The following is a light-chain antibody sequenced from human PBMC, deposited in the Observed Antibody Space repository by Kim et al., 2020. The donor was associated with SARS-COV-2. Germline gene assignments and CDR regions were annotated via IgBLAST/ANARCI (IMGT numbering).Light chain of an antibody. CDR1: NIGDYR. CDR3: QVWHTGGDRVV. Sequence: PGQTAQLPCGGDNIGDYRVPWYQQKPGQAPLLVIYYHTDRPSGIPERFSGSNSGTTVTLTISSVEAGDEADYYCQVWHTGGDRVVFGGGTQLTVL. CDR2: YHT. J-gene: IGLJ2*01. V-gene: IGLV3-21*01.